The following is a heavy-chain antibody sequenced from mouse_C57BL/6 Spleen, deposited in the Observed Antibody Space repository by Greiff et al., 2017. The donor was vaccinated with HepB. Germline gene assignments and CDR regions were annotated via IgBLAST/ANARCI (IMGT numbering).Heavy chain of an antibody. CDR2: IDPSDSYT. Sequence: VQLQQPGAELVMPGASVKLSCKASGYTFTSYWMHWVKQRPGQGLEWIGEIDPSDSYTNYNQKFKGKSPLTVDKSSSTAYMQLSSLTSEDSAVYYCARGDYYGSSPYYFDYWGQGTTLTVSS. CDR3: ARGDYYGSSPYYFDY. J-gene: IGHJ2*01. D-gene: IGHD1-1*01. V-gene: IGHV1-69*01. CDR1: GYTFTSYW.